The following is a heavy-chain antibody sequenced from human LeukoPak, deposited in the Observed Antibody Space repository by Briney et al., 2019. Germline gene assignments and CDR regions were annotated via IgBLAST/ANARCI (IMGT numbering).Heavy chain of an antibody. J-gene: IGHJ5*02. Sequence: SETLSPTCTVSGDSISNYYCSWIGQPAGKGLEGIGRVHTSGSTDYNPSLKGRVTMSVDTSKNQFSLKLSSVTAADTAVYYCARDGFSGSYYRWFDPWGQGTLVTVSS. V-gene: IGHV4-4*07. D-gene: IGHD1-26*01. CDR2: VHTSGST. CDR3: ARDGFSGSYYRWFDP. CDR1: GDSISNYY.